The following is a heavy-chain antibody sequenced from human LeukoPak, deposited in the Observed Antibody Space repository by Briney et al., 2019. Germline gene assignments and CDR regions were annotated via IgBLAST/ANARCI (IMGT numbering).Heavy chain of an antibody. CDR2: IKQDGSEK. Sequence: GGSLRLSCAASGFTFSSYWMSWARQAPGKGLEWVANIKQDGSEKYYVDSVKGRFTISRDNAKNSLYLQMNSLRAEDTAVYYCATSGWYLLPGVYWGQGTLVTVSS. CDR1: GFTFSSYW. D-gene: IGHD6-19*01. V-gene: IGHV3-7*01. CDR3: ATSGWYLLPGVY. J-gene: IGHJ4*02.